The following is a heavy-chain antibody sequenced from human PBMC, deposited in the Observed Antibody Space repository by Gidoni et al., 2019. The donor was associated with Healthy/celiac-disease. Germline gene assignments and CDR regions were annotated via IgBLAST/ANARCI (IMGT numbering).Heavy chain of an antibody. CDR1: GGSISSSSYY. CDR2: IYYSGST. J-gene: IGHJ4*02. V-gene: IGHV4-39*01. CDR3: ARRGITMVRGVDY. D-gene: IGHD3-10*01. Sequence: QLQLQESGPGLVKPSETLSLTCTVSGGSISSSSYYWGWIRPPPGKGLEWIGSIYYSGSTYYNPSLKSRVTISVDTSKNQFSLKLSSVTAADTAVYYCARRGITMVRGVDYWGQGTLVTVSS.